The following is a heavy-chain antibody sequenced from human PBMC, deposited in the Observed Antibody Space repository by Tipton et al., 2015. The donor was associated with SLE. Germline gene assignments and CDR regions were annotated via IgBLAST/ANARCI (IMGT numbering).Heavy chain of an antibody. CDR2: INHSGST. Sequence: TLSLTCAVYGGSFSGYYWSWIRQPPGKGLEWIGEINHSGSTNYNPSLKSRVTISVDTSKNQLSLKLSSVTAAGTAVYYCATVDTAMVTSFDYWGQGTLVTVSS. D-gene: IGHD5-18*01. J-gene: IGHJ4*02. CDR3: ATVDTAMVTSFDY. CDR1: GGSFSGYY. V-gene: IGHV4-34*01.